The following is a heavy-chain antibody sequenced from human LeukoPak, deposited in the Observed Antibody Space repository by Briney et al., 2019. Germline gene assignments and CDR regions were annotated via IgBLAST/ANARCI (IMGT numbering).Heavy chain of an antibody. D-gene: IGHD3-22*01. V-gene: IGHV3-23*01. Sequence: GGSLRLSCAVSGITLSNYGMSWVRQAPGKGLEWVAGISDSGGRRKYADSVKGRFTISRDNPKNTLYLQMNSLRAEDTAVYFCAKRGVVIRVILVGFHKEAYYFDSWGQGALVPVPS. CDR1: GITLSNYG. CDR2: ISDSGGRR. CDR3: AKRGVVIRVILVGFHKEAYYFDS. J-gene: IGHJ4*02.